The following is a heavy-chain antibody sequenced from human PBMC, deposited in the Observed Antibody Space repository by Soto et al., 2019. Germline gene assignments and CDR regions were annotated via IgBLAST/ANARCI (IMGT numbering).Heavy chain of an antibody. CDR2: INPNSGGT. J-gene: IGHJ4*02. CDR3: ARVSYGDTYYFDY. Sequence: QVQLVQSGAEVKKPGASVKVSCKASGYTFTGYYMHWMRQAPGQGLEWMGWINPNSGGTNYAQKFQGWITMTRDTSINTAYMELSRLRSDDTAVYYCARVSYGDTYYFDYWGQGTLVTVSS. CDR1: GYTFTGYY. V-gene: IGHV1-2*04. D-gene: IGHD4-17*01.